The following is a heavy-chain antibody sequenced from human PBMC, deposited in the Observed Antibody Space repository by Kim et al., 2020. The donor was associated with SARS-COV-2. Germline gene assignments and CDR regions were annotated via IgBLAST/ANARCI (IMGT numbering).Heavy chain of an antibody. CDR3: ERGRISMLRGGADY. D-gene: IGHD3-10*01. J-gene: IGHJ4*02. Sequence: ASVKVSCKASGYTFTDYAMNWVRQAPGQGLEWMGWINTNTGNPKYAQGFTGRFVFSLDTSVSTTYLQISSLKAEDTAVYYCERGRISMLRGGADYWGQGTLVTVSS. V-gene: IGHV7-4-1*02. CDR1: GYTFTDYA. CDR2: INTNTGNP.